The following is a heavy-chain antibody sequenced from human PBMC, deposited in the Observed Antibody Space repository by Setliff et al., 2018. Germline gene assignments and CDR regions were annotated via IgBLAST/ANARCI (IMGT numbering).Heavy chain of an antibody. J-gene: IGHJ6*03. D-gene: IGHD2-15*01. V-gene: IGHV4-59*08. CDR1: GGSISSYY. CDR3: ARVRDCSGGICHRGFHHYMDD. CDR2: IYYSGST. Sequence: SETLSLTCTVSGGSISSYYWSWIRQPPGKGLEWIGYIYYSGSTNYNPSLKSRVTISVDTSKNQFSLKLSSVTAADTALYYCARVRDCSGGICHRGFHHYMDDWGKGTTVTVSS.